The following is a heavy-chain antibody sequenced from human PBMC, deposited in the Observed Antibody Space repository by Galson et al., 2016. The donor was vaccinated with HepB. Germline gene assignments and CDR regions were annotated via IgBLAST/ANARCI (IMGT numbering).Heavy chain of an antibody. CDR1: GFTFGSYW. V-gene: IGHV3-7*01. Sequence: SLRLSCAASGFTFGSYWMSWVRQAPGKGLGWVANIKQDGSVKYYVDSVMGRFTISRDNANKSLYLQMNCLRAEDTALYYCVPHTYPTSWGQGTLVTVSS. D-gene: IGHD2-2*02. J-gene: IGHJ5*02. CDR2: IKQDGSVK. CDR3: VPHTYPTS.